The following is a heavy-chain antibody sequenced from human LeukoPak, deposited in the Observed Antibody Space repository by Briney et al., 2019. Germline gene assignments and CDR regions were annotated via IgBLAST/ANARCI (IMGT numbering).Heavy chain of an antibody. D-gene: IGHD2-8*01. CDR2: TNSGGSST. CDR3: AKQSYARSLGE. CDR1: GFPFSDFS. V-gene: IGHV3-23*01. J-gene: IGHJ4*02. Sequence: GGSLRLSCATSGFPFSDFSMTWVRQAPGKGLEWISTTNSGGSSTDYAESVKGRFTISRDNSKNTLYLQMSSLRVEDTAMYYCAKQSYARSLGEGGPGTLVTVSS.